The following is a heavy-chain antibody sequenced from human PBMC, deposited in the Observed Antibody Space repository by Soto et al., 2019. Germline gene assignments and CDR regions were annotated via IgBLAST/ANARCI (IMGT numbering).Heavy chain of an antibody. Sequence: XGSLRLSFGASGFTFSSYAMSWVRQAPGKGLEWVSAISGSGGSTYYADSVKGRFTISRDNSKNTLYLQMNGLRAEDTAVYYCAKDRVPAAIPNYYYYGMDVWGQGTTVTVSS. CDR2: ISGSGGST. D-gene: IGHD2-2*02. CDR3: AKDRVPAAIPNYYYYGMDV. J-gene: IGHJ6*02. V-gene: IGHV3-23*01. CDR1: GFTFSSYA.